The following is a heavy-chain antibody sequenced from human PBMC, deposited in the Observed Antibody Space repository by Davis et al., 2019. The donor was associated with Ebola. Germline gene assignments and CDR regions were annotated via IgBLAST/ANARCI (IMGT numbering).Heavy chain of an antibody. CDR3: AREFGYYDFWSGYYDDYYYGMDV. CDR1: GFTFSSYW. V-gene: IGHV3-74*01. D-gene: IGHD3-3*01. Sequence: PGGSLRLSCAASGFTFSSYWMHWVRQAPGKGLVWVSRINSDGSSTSYADSVKGRFTISRDNAKNTLYLQMNSLRAEDTAVYYCAREFGYYDFWSGYYDDYYYGMDVWGQGTTVTVSS. CDR2: INSDGSST. J-gene: IGHJ6*02.